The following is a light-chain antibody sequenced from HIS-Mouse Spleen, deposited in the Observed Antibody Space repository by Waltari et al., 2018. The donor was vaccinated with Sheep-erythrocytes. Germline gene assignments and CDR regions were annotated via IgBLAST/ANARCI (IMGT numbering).Light chain of an antibody. J-gene: IGKJ1*01. Sequence: DIQITQSPSSLSASVGDRATITCRASQSSSSYLNWYQQRPRKAPKHLIYAVSSLRSGVASRFSGSGSGKEFNLTISSLPPEDFATYYSQQSYSTPRQFDQGTKVEIK. CDR2: AVS. CDR3: QQSYSTPRQ. CDR1: QSSSSY. V-gene: IGKV1-39*01.